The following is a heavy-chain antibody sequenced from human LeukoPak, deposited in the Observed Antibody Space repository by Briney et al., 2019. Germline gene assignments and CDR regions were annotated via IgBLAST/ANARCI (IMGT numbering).Heavy chain of an antibody. J-gene: IGHJ5*02. D-gene: IGHD3-22*01. V-gene: IGHV4-59*01. CDR2: IYYSGST. CDR1: GGSIRGYY. CDR3: ARWVYESSGYRWFDP. Sequence: PSETLSLTCTVSGGSIRGYYWNWIRQPPGKGQEWIGYIYYSGSTNYNPSLKSRVTISVDTSKNQFSLKLNSVTAADTAVYYCARWVYESSGYRWFDPWGQGTLVTVSS.